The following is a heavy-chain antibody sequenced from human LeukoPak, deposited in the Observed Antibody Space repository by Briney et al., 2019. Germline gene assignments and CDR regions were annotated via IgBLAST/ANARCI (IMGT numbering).Heavy chain of an antibody. Sequence: PSETLSLTCTVSGGSISSYYWSWLRQPPGQGLEWIGYIYYSGSTNYNPSLKSRVTISVDTSKNQFSLKLSSVTAADTAVYYCARGGARPGSYCKGMVVWGQGTTVTVSS. J-gene: IGHJ6*02. CDR1: GGSISSYY. V-gene: IGHV4-59*01. D-gene: IGHD2-15*01. CDR3: ARGGARPGSYCKGMVV. CDR2: IYYSGST.